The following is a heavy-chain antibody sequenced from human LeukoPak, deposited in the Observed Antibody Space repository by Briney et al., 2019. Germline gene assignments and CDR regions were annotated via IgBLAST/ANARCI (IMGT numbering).Heavy chain of an antibody. V-gene: IGHV1-18*01. D-gene: IGHD3-22*01. J-gene: IGHJ3*02. CDR3: ASTIPEYYYDSSGPYAFDI. CDR2: ISAYNGNT. Sequence: GASVKVSCKASGYTFTSYGISWVRQAPGQGLEWMGWISAYNGNTNYAQKLQGGVTMTTDTSTSTAYMELRSLRSDDTAVYYCASTIPEYYYDSSGPYAFDIWGQGTMVTVSS. CDR1: GYTFTSYG.